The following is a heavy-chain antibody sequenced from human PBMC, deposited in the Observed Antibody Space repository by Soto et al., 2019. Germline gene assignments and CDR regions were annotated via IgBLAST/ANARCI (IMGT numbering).Heavy chain of an antibody. D-gene: IGHD6-19*01. CDR3: ARDLTSSGRLSWDAFDI. V-gene: IGHV4-59*01. Sequence: QVQLQESGPGLVKPSETLSLTCTVSGGSISSYYWSWIRQPPGKGLEWIGYIYYSGSTNYNPSLKSRVTISVDTSKNQFSLKLSSVTAADTAVYYCARDLTSSGRLSWDAFDIWGQGTMVTVSS. CDR1: GGSISSYY. J-gene: IGHJ3*02. CDR2: IYYSGST.